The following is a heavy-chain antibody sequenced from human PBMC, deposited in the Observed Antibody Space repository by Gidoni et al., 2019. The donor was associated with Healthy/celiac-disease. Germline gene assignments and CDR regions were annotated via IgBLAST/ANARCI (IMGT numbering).Heavy chain of an antibody. D-gene: IGHD1-26*01. J-gene: IGHJ6*02. Sequence: QVQLVEAGGGVVQHGRSLRLSCAASGLPFSSYAMHVVRQAPGKGLEWVAVISYDGSNKYYADSVKGRFTISRDNSKNTLYLQMNSLRAEDTAVYYCARGGKWELLPYYYGMDVWGQGTTVTVSS. CDR3: ARGGKWELLPYYYGMDV. CDR2: ISYDGSNK. V-gene: IGHV3-30-3*01. CDR1: GLPFSSYA.